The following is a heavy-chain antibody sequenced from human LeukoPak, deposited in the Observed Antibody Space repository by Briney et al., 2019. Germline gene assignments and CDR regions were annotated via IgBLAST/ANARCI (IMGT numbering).Heavy chain of an antibody. Sequence: QPGGSLRLSCAASGFTFSNYWMHWVRQAPGKGLVWVSRINSDGRSTSYADSVKGRFTISRDNAKNTLYLQMDSLRADDTAVYFCARASTTVPNLLDNWGQGTLVSVSS. D-gene: IGHD4-17*01. V-gene: IGHV3-74*01. CDR2: INSDGRST. J-gene: IGHJ4*02. CDR3: ARASTTVPNLLDN. CDR1: GFTFSNYW.